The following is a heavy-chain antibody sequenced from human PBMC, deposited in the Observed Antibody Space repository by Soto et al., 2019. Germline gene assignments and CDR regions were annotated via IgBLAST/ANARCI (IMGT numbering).Heavy chain of an antibody. V-gene: IGHV3-23*01. J-gene: IGHJ4*02. CDR1: GFTFSSYA. CDR2: ISGSGGST. D-gene: IGHD2-21*02. Sequence: PGGSLRLSCAASGFTFSSYAMSWVRQAPGKGLEWVSAISGSGGSTYYADSVKGRFTISRDNSKNTLYLQMNSLRAEDTAVYYCAKAGSFGGNSAPIDYWGQGTLVTVSS. CDR3: AKAGSFGGNSAPIDY.